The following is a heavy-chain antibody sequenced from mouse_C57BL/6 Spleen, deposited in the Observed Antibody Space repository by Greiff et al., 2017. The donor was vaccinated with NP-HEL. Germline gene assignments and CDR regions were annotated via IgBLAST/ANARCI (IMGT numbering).Heavy chain of an antibody. CDR1: GYAFSSYW. Sequence: VKLMESGAELVKPGPSVKISCKASGYAFSSYWMNWVKQRPGKGLEWIGQIYPGDGDTNYNGKFKGKATLTADQSSSTAYMQLSSLTSEDSAVYFCASGGDDGSNWYFDVWGTGTTVTVSS. D-gene: IGHD2-3*01. CDR3: ASGGDDGSNWYFDV. V-gene: IGHV1-80*01. CDR2: IYPGDGDT. J-gene: IGHJ1*03.